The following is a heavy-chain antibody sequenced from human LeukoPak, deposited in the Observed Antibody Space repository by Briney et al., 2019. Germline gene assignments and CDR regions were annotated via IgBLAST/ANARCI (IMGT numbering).Heavy chain of an antibody. CDR1: GFTFSNYN. D-gene: IGHD6-13*01. V-gene: IGHV3-69-1*01. J-gene: IGHJ3*02. CDR2: ISSSSTM. CDR3: AREHSRIARDGLDI. Sequence: PGGSLRLSCAASGFTFSNYNMNWVRQAPGKGLEWVSIISSSSTMHYADSVKGRFTISRDNAKNSLYLQMNSLRTEDTAVYYCAREHSRIARDGLDIWGQGTMVTVSS.